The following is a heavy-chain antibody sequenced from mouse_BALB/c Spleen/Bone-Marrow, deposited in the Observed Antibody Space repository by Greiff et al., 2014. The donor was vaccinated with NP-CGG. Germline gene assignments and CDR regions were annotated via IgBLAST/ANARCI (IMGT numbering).Heavy chain of an antibody. CDR2: IRLKSDNYTT. V-gene: IGHV6-6*02. J-gene: IGHJ2*01. Sequence: EVQLQESGGGLVQPGGSMKLSCVASGFSFSRYWMSWVRQSPEKGLEWVAEIRLKSDNYTTHYAESVKGKFTISRDDSKSRLYLQMNSLRAEDTGVYYCVTTPDYWGQGTTLTVSS. D-gene: IGHD2-3*01. CDR1: GFSFSRYW. CDR3: VTTPDY.